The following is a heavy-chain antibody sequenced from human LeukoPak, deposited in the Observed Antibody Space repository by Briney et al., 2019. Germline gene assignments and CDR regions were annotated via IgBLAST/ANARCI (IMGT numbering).Heavy chain of an antibody. CDR1: GFTFSSYA. D-gene: IGHD6-13*01. Sequence: GGSLRLSCAASGFTFSSYAMHWVRQAPGKGLEWVAVISYDGSNKYYADSVKGRFTISRDNSKNTLYLQMNSLRAEDTAVYYCARDVNPNLGYSSRLDYWGQGTLVTVSS. J-gene: IGHJ4*02. CDR2: ISYDGSNK. V-gene: IGHV3-30-3*01. CDR3: ARDVNPNLGYSSRLDY.